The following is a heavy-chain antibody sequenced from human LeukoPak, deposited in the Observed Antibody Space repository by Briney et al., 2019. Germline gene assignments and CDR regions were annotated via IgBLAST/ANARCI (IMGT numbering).Heavy chain of an antibody. CDR2: INHSGST. CDR3: ARRSRFIF. J-gene: IGHJ4*02. CDR1: GGSISSGGYY. D-gene: IGHD3-10*01. Sequence: PSETLSLTCAVSGGSISSGGYYWSWIRQPPGKGLEWIGEINHSGSTNYNPSLKSRVTISVDTSKNQFSLKLSSVTAADTAVYYCARRSRFIFWGQGTLVTVSS. V-gene: IGHV4-34*01.